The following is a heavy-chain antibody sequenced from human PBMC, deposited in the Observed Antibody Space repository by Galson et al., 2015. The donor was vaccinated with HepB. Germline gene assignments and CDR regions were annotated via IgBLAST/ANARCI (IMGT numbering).Heavy chain of an antibody. D-gene: IGHD3-22*01. J-gene: IGHJ4*02. Sequence: SLRLSCAASGFSFSDYAVTWVRQAPGKGLEWVSVISGGSTNTYYADSVKGRFTISRDNSKNTLFLQMNSLRAEDTAVYYCARDPTTMIVSWGWFDYWGQGTLVTVSS. CDR1: GFSFSDYA. V-gene: IGHV3-23*01. CDR3: ARDPTTMIVSWGWFDY. CDR2: ISGGSTNT.